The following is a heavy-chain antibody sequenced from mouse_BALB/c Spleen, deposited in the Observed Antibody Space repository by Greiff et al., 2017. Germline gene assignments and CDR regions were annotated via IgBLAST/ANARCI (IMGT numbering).Heavy chain of an antibody. CDR3: NAGVFHFDY. J-gene: IGHJ2*01. CDR2: IDPENGDT. CDR1: GFNIKDYY. V-gene: IGHV14-4*02. Sequence: EVQLQQSGAELVRSGASVKLSCTASGFNIKDYYMHWVKQRPEQGLEWIGWIDPENGDTEYAPKFQGKATMTADTSSNTAYLQLSSLTSEDTAVYYCNAGVFHFDYWGQGTTLTVSS.